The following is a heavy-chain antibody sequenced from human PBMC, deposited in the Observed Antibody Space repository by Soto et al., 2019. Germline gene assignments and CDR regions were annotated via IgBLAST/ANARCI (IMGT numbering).Heavy chain of an antibody. CDR1: GFTFSSYA. CDR3: ASLPTVGHCSSTSCYDSVY. D-gene: IGHD2-2*01. J-gene: IGHJ4*02. CDR2: ISSSSSSI. Sequence: GGSLRLSCAASGFTFSSYAMSWVRQAPGKGLEWVSYISSSSSSIYYADSVKGRFTISRDNAKNSLYLQMNSLRAEDTAVYYCASLPTVGHCSSTSCYDSVYWGQGTLVTVSS. V-gene: IGHV3-48*01.